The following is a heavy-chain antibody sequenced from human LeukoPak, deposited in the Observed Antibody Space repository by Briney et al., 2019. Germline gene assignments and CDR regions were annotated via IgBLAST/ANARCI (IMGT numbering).Heavy chain of an antibody. CDR1: GGSISSSSYY. CDR2: IYYSGST. CDR3: ARDLDTAMVTPGY. J-gene: IGHJ4*02. V-gene: IGHV4-39*07. D-gene: IGHD5-18*01. Sequence: SETLSLTCTVSGGSISSSSYYWGWIRQPPGKGLEWIGSIYYSGSTYYNPSLKSRVTISVDTSKNQFSLKLSSVTAADTAVYYCARDLDTAMVTPGYWGRGTLVTVSS.